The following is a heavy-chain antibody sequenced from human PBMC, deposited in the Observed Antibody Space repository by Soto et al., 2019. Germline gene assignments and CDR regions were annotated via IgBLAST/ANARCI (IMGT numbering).Heavy chain of an antibody. CDR1: GSPFAANP. CDR3: AKDLIVFSPRRVAFDI. CDR2: FSGRGGST. Sequence: EVQLLESGEALEHLGGPRGSPVPALGSPFAANPLGWFRRAPGRGWEGVSAFSGRGGSTYYADSVKGRFTISRDNSKNTLYLQMNSLRAEDTAVYYCAKDLIVFSPRRVAFDIWGQGTMVTVSS. V-gene: IGHV3-23*01. J-gene: IGHJ3*02. D-gene: IGHD3-22*01.